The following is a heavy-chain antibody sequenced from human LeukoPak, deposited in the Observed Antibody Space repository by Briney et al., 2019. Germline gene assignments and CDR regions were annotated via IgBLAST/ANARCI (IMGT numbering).Heavy chain of an antibody. CDR1: GFTFSSYG. CDR3: ARENPPYYDFWSGYPLSDY. J-gene: IGHJ4*02. D-gene: IGHD3-3*01. Sequence: PGGSLRLSCAASGFTFSSYGMHWVRQAPGKGLEWVAVIWYDGSNKYYPDSVKGRFTVSRDNSKNTLYLQMNSLRAEDTAVYYCARENPPYYDFWSGYPLSDYWGQGTLVTVSS. CDR2: IWYDGSNK. V-gene: IGHV3-33*01.